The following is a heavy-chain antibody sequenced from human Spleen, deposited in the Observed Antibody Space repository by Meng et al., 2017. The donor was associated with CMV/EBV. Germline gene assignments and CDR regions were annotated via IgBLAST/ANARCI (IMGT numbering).Heavy chain of an antibody. D-gene: IGHD3-10*01. CDR1: DDSINSRSYY. J-gene: IGHJ4*02. V-gene: IGHV4-31*02. Sequence: DDSINSRSYYWAWVRQRPGKCLEWIGHIYYSGATYSHPSLRSRLAISLDTSENHFSLSLRSVSAADTAVYYCARVLYYYGSASSFDHWGQGTLVTVSS. CDR2: IYYSGAT. CDR3: ARVLYYYGSASSFDH.